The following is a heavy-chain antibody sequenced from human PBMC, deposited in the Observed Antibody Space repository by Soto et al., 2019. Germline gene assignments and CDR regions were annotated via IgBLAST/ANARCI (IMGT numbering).Heavy chain of an antibody. CDR2: IRSKANSYAT. V-gene: IGHV3-73*01. J-gene: IGHJ4*02. D-gene: IGHD4-17*01. CDR3: TSRGVTTDY. Sequence: EVQLVESGGGLVQPGGSLKLSCAASGFTFSGSARPWVRQASGKGLEWVGRIRSKANSYATAYAASVKGRFTISRDDSKNTAYLQMNSLKTEDTAVYYCTSRGVTTDYWGQGTLVTVSS. CDR1: GFTFSGSA.